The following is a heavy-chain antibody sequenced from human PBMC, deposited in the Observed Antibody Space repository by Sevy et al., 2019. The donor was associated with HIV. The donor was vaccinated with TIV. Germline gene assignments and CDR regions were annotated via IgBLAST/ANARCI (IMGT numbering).Heavy chain of an antibody. V-gene: IGHV4-59*08. J-gene: IGHJ4*02. CDR1: GGSITSLY. Sequence: SETLSLTCTVSGGSITSLYWNWIRQPPGKGLEWIANIYYNGHINYNPSLKSWGTLSLDTSKNQFSLRLSSVTAADTAMYYCAGENAWGRGYSWGQGTLVTVSS. CDR3: AGENAWGRGYS. D-gene: IGHD1-26*01. CDR2: IYYNGHI.